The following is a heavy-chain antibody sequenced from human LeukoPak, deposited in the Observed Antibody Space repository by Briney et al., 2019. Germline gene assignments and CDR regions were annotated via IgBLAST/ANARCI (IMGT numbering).Heavy chain of an antibody. CDR1: GFTFSSYA. V-gene: IGHV3-23*01. J-gene: IGHJ4*02. Sequence: GGSLRLSCAASGFTFSSYAMSWVRQAPGKGLEWVSAISGSGGSTYYADSVKGRFTISRDNSKNTLYQQMNSLRAEDTAVYYCAKSSGRYCSGGSCFDFDSWGQGTLVTVSS. CDR2: ISGSGGST. D-gene: IGHD2-15*01. CDR3: AKSSGRYCSGGSCFDFDS.